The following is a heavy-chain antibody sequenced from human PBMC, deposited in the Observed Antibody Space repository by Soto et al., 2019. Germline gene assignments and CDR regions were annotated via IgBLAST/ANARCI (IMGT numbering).Heavy chain of an antibody. D-gene: IGHD2-21*01. CDR1: GCLFSNYW. CDR3: AIGGGDYNYFDH. V-gene: IGHV3-74*01. J-gene: IGHJ4*02. CDR2: IKSDGSST. Sequence: EVQLVESGGGLVQPGGSLRLSCAASGCLFSNYWMFWVRQVPRKGLLWVSRIKSDGSSTSYGDSVKGRFTISRDNTKNTLYLQMTSLRAEDTAVYYCAIGGGDYNYFDHWGQGILVTVSS.